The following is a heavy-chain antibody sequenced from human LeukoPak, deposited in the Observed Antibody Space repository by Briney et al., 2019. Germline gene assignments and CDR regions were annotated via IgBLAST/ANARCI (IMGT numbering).Heavy chain of an antibody. Sequence: GGSPRLSCAASGFTFSSYSMNWVRQAPGKGLEWVSYISSSSSTIYYADSVKGRFTISRDNAKNSLYLQMNSLRAEDTAVYYCARDWGYCSSTSCYAGALDYWGQGTLVTVSS. CDR2: ISSSSSTI. V-gene: IGHV3-48*01. CDR1: GFTFSSYS. D-gene: IGHD2-2*01. J-gene: IGHJ4*02. CDR3: ARDWGYCSSTSCYAGALDY.